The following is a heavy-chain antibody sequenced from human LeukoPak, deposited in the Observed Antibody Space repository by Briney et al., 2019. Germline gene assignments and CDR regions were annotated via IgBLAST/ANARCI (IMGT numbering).Heavy chain of an antibody. CDR1: GGSISSSSYY. J-gene: IGHJ4*02. V-gene: IGHV4-39*01. D-gene: IGHD4-23*01. Sequence: PLETLSLTCTVSGGSISSSSYYWGWIRQPPGKGLEWIGSIYYSGSTYYNPSLKSRVTISVDTSKNQFSLKLSSVTAADTAVYYCARRIVVTRGFDYWGQGTLVTVSS. CDR2: IYYSGST. CDR3: ARRIVVTRGFDY.